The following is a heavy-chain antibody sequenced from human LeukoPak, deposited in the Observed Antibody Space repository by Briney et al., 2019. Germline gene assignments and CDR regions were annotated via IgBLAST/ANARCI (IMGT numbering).Heavy chain of an antibody. Sequence: PSETLSLTCTVSGGSISSYYWSWIRQPPGKGLEWIGYIYYSGSTYYNPSLKSRVTISVDTSKNQFSLKLSSVTAADTAVYYCARDGYSYGYGWYFDLWGRGTLVTVSS. J-gene: IGHJ2*01. CDR1: GGSISSYY. CDR2: IYYSGST. CDR3: ARDGYSYGYGWYFDL. V-gene: IGHV4-30-4*08. D-gene: IGHD5-18*01.